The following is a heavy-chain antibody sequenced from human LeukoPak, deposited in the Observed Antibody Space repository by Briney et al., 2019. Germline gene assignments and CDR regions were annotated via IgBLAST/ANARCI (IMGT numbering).Heavy chain of an antibody. J-gene: IGHJ2*01. Sequence: GGSLRLSCAASGFTVSSNYMSWVRQAPGKGLEGVSVIYSGGATYYADSVKGRFTISRDNSKDTMYLQMNSLRAEDTAVYYCAREKIVFVSGAPRDWYFDLWGRGTLVTVSS. D-gene: IGHD3-3*01. CDR3: AREKIVFVSGAPRDWYFDL. CDR1: GFTVSSNY. CDR2: IYSGGAT. V-gene: IGHV3-53*01.